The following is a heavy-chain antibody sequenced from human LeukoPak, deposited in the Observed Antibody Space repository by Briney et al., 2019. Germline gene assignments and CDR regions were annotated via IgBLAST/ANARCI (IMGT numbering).Heavy chain of an antibody. CDR1: GYTFTSYG. D-gene: IGHD6-19*01. V-gene: IGHV1-18*01. CDR3: ARERIAVPNWFDP. CDR2: ISPYNGNT. Sequence: ASVKVSCKASGYTFTSYGITWVRQAPGQGLEWMGWISPYNGNTNYAQNLQGRVTMTTDTSTSTVYMELRSLGSDDTAVYYCARERIAVPNWFDPWGQGTLVTVSS. J-gene: IGHJ5*02.